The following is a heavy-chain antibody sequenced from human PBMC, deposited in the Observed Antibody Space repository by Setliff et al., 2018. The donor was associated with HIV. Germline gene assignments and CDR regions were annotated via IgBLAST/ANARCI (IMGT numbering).Heavy chain of an antibody. CDR3: ARRSDWFDP. V-gene: IGHV4-31*03. Sequence: SETLSLTCTVSGGSISSGTYYWSWIRQHPGKGLEWIGYIYYSGSTYYNPSLKSRVTISVDTSRNQFSLKLSSVTAADTAVYFCARRSDWFDPWGQGTLVTVSS. CDR1: GGSISSGTYY. CDR2: IYYSGST. J-gene: IGHJ5*02.